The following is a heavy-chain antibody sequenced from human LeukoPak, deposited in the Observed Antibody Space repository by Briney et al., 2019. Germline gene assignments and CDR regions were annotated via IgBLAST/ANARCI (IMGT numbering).Heavy chain of an antibody. Sequence: ASVKVSCTASGYTFTSYAMHWVRQAPGQRLECMGWINTGNGNTKYSQKFQGRVTITRDTSASTAYMDLSSLRSEDTAVYYCARNTETAIPLPYYFDYWGQGTLVTVSS. CDR3: ARNTETAIPLPYYFDY. V-gene: IGHV1-3*04. CDR2: INTGNGNT. CDR1: GYTFTSYA. D-gene: IGHD2-21*02. J-gene: IGHJ4*02.